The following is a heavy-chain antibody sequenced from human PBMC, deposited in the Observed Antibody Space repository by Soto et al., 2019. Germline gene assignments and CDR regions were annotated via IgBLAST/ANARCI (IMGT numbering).Heavy chain of an antibody. J-gene: IGHJ3*02. Sequence: PGGSLRLSCAASGFSDAWMSWVRQAPGKGLEWVGLIKSKADGGTTDYTAPVKGRFTFSRDESKNTLYLQMNSLKTEDTAVYYCTISYSSPGGFDIWGQGTMVTVSS. CDR3: TISYSSPGGFDI. CDR2: IKSKADGGTT. V-gene: IGHV3-15*01. CDR1: GFSDAW. D-gene: IGHD2-21*01.